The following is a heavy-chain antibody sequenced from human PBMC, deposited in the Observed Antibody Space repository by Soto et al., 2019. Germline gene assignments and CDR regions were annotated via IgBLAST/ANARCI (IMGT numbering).Heavy chain of an antibody. D-gene: IGHD3-9*01. V-gene: IGHV3-21*01. Sequence: EVQLVESGGGLVKPGGSLRLSCAASGFTFSSYSMNWVRQAPGKGLEWVSSISSSSSYIYYADSVKGRFTISRDNAKNSLYLQMNSLRAEDTAVYYCARDLRYFDLSSYGMDVWGQGTTVTVSS. J-gene: IGHJ6*02. CDR2: ISSSSSYI. CDR3: ARDLRYFDLSSYGMDV. CDR1: GFTFSSYS.